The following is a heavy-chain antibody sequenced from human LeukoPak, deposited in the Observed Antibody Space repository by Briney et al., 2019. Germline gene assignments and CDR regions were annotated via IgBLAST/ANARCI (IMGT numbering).Heavy chain of an antibody. J-gene: IGHJ4*02. Sequence: GGXXXLSCAASGFSFSNYAMSWVRQAPGKGLEWVSAIIGNCCSLSYADSMKGRFTISRDNSKSELYLQVNSLTAEDTAVYYCAKRDAYDSSGFSPLFDHWGQGTLVTVSS. D-gene: IGHD3-22*01. CDR2: IIGNCCSL. CDR1: GFSFSNYA. CDR3: AKRDAYDSSGFSPLFDH. V-gene: IGHV3-23*01.